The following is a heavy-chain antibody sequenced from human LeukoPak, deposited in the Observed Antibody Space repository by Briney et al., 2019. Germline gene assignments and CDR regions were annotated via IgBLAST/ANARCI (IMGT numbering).Heavy chain of an antibody. J-gene: IGHJ6*02. Sequence: GGSLRLSCAASGFTFSSYAMSWVRQAPGKGLEWVSAISGSGGSTYYADSVKGRFTISRDNSKNTLYLQMNSLRAEDTAVYYCAKVVRRGYYYCGMDVWGQGTTVTVSS. CDR3: AKVVRRGYYYCGMDV. CDR2: ISGSGGST. CDR1: GFTFSSYA. V-gene: IGHV3-23*01. D-gene: IGHD3-10*01.